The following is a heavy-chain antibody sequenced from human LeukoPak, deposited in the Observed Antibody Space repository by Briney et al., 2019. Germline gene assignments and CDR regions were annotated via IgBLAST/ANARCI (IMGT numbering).Heavy chain of an antibody. CDR1: GFTFSSFA. CDR3: ARDLDDFNTLPPLFQY. V-gene: IGHV3-23*01. J-gene: IGHJ1*01. Sequence: PGGSLRLSCAASGFTFSSFAMSWVRQAPDKGLEWVSAISGTGTPTYYADSVKGRFTISRDNSKNTLDLQMNNLRAEDTAVYYCARDLDDFNTLPPLFQYWGQGSLVTVSS. D-gene: IGHD3-3*01. CDR2: ISGTGTPT.